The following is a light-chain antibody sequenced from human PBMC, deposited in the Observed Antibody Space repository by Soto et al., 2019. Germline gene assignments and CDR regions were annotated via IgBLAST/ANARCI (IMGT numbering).Light chain of an antibody. CDR1: EDIRTS. J-gene: IGKJ3*01. Sequence: DIKMTQSPSSLSASVGARVSITCQASEDIRTSLSWFQHKPGRAPKLLIYGASYLETGVPSRFRGSGSGTDFTLTISSLQPEDIATYYCQHYNNLPPFTFGPGTIVDIK. V-gene: IGKV1-33*01. CDR3: QHYNNLPPFT. CDR2: GAS.